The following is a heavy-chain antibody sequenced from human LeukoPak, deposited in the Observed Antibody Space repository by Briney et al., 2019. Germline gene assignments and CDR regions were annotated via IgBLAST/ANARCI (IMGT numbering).Heavy chain of an antibody. CDR1: GFTFSDYY. Sequence: GGSLRLSCAASGFTFSDYYMSWIRQAPGKGLEWVSYIASSSSYTNYADSVKGRFTISRDNAKNSLYLQMNSLRAEDTAVYYCARAIEATRRSTGTCNYFDYWGQGTLVAVSS. CDR2: IASSSSYT. CDR3: ARAIEATRRSTGTCNYFDY. J-gene: IGHJ4*02. V-gene: IGHV3-11*06. D-gene: IGHD5-12*01.